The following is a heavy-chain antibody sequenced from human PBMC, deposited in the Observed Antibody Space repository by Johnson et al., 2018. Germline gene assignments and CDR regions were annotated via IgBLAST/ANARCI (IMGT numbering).Heavy chain of an antibody. CDR1: GFTVSSNY. Sequence: VQLVQSGGGLVQPGGSLRLSCVASGFTVSSNYMSWVRQPPAKGLAWVSVISPGGDTYYADSVRGRFSISRDNSKNPLYLQMNNLRPEDTAVYDCARDPPGVGSTSYDTWGQGTLVTVSS. CDR3: ARDPPGVGSTSYDT. V-gene: IGHV3-66*02. CDR2: ISPGGDT. J-gene: IGHJ5*02. D-gene: IGHD6-13*01.